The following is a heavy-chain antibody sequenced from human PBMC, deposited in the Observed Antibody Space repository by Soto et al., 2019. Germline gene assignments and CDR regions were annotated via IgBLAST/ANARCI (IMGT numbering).Heavy chain of an antibody. Sequence: SETLSLTCAVYGGSFSGYYWSWIRQPPGKGLEWIGEINHSGSTNYNPSLKSRVTISVDTSKNQFSLKLISVTAADTAVYYCASGAPDIVLVVYAAAFDYWGQGTLVTVSS. V-gene: IGHV4-34*01. J-gene: IGHJ4*02. CDR2: INHSGST. D-gene: IGHD2-8*01. CDR1: GGSFSGYY. CDR3: ASGAPDIVLVVYAAAFDY.